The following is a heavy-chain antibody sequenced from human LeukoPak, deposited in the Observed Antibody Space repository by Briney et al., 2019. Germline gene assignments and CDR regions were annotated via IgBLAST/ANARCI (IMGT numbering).Heavy chain of an antibody. CDR1: GFTFSSYS. Sequence: PGGSLRLSCAASGFTFSSYSMNWVRQPPGKGLEWIGEINHSGSTNYNPSLKSRVTISVDTSKNQFSLKLSSVTAADTAVYYCARKPVAGRTGRGAINYWGQGTLVTVSS. D-gene: IGHD6-19*01. CDR3: ARKPVAGRTGRGAINY. CDR2: INHSGST. V-gene: IGHV4-34*01. J-gene: IGHJ4*02.